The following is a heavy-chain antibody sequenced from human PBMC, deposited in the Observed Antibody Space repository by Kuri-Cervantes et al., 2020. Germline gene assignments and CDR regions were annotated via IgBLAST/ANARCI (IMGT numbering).Heavy chain of an antibody. CDR3: ARGKMGRLVDY. CDR1: GGSISSYY. Sequence: SETLSLTCTVSGGSISSYYWSWIRQPPGKGLEWIGYIYYSGSTNYNPSLKSRVTISVDTSKNQLSLKLSSVTAADTAVYYCARGKMGRLVDYWGQGTLVTVSS. V-gene: IGHV4-59*01. J-gene: IGHJ4*02. D-gene: IGHD5-24*01. CDR2: IYYSGST.